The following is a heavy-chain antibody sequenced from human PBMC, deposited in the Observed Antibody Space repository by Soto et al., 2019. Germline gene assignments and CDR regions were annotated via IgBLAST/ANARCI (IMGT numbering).Heavy chain of an antibody. D-gene: IGHD6-13*01. CDR1: GGTFSSYA. CDR2: IIPIFGTA. Sequence: QVQLVQSGAEVKKPGSSVKVSCKASGGTFSSYAISWVRQAPGQGLEWMGGIIPIFGTANYAQKFPGRVMITADESTSTAYMELSSLRSEDTAVYYCARVGVDSSSWTRNWFDPWGQGTLVTVSS. V-gene: IGHV1-69*01. CDR3: ARVGVDSSSWTRNWFDP. J-gene: IGHJ5*02.